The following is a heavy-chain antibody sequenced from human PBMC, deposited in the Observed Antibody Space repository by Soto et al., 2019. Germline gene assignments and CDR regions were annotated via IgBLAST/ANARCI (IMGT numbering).Heavy chain of an antibody. CDR2: IIPVFGTP. CDR3: ARGDATKIVVTTYYAMDV. CDR1: GGSLSNYG. D-gene: IGHD3-22*01. V-gene: IGHV1-69*12. Sequence: QVQLVQSGAEVKKPGSSVKVSCKASGGSLSNYGISWVRQAPGQGLEWMGAIIPVFGTPNYAQKFQDRVTITADASTTSVYMEGKSLTYRDTAVYFCARGDATKIVVTTYYAMDVWGQGTTVTVSS. J-gene: IGHJ6*02.